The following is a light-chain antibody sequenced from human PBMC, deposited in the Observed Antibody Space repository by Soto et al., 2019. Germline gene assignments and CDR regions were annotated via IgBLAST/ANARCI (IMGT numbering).Light chain of an antibody. CDR3: QQANSFPLT. CDR1: QGISSW. CDR2: AAS. Sequence: DIQMTQSPSSVSASVGDRVTITCRASQGISSWLARYQQKPGKAPKLLIHAASSLQSGVPSRFSGSGSGTDFTLTISSLQPEDFATYYCQQANSFPLTFGGGTKVEIK. V-gene: IGKV1-12*01. J-gene: IGKJ4*01.